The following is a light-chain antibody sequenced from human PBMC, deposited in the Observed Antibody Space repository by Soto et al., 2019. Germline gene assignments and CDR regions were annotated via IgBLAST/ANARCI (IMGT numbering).Light chain of an antibody. CDR1: QSVSGY. Sequence: EILLTQSPSTLSLSPGETATLSCRASQSVSGYIGWYQQKPGQAPRLLIYADSNRATGIPARFSGSGSGTEFILTITSLPSEDSEVYYCQEYNTWPWTFGQGTKVDIK. CDR3: QEYNTWPWT. J-gene: IGKJ1*01. CDR2: ADS. V-gene: IGKV3D-15*01.